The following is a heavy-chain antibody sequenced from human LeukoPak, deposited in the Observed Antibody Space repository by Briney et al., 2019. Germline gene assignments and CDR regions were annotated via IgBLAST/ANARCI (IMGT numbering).Heavy chain of an antibody. D-gene: IGHD6-6*01. CDR2: INHSGST. J-gene: IGHJ4*02. CDR3: ARVRAYIAACRFDY. V-gene: IGHV4-34*01. CDR1: GGSFSGYY. Sequence: SETLSLTCAVYGGSFSGYYWSWLRQPPGKGLEWIGEINHSGSTNYNPSLKSRVTISVDTSKNQFSLKLSSVTAADTAVYYCARVRAYIAACRFDYWGQGTLVTVSS.